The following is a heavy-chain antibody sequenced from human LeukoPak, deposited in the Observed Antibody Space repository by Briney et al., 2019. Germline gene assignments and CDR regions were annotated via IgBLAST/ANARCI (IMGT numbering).Heavy chain of an antibody. CDR2: IGSSGVNT. J-gene: IGHJ5*02. CDR3: AKGRNSGIYFETAP. CDR1: GFTFSDYA. Sequence: GGSLRLSCAASGFTFSDYAMSWVRQAPGKGLEWVSGIGSSGVNTDYATSVKGRFTISRDNTKSTLHLLMNSLRVEDTATYYWAKGRNSGIYFETAPGGQGTPVSVPS. D-gene: IGHD3-10*01. V-gene: IGHV3-23*01.